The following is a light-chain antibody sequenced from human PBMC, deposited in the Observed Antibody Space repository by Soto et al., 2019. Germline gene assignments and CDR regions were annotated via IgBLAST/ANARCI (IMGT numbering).Light chain of an antibody. Sequence: QSALTQPASVSGSPGQSITISCTGTSSDVGYDNYVSWFQQHPGKAPKLMIYEVSRRPSGVSNRFSGSKSANTASLTISGLQAEDEAAYYCQSYDSSLSGFLFGGGTKLTVL. CDR2: EVS. CDR3: QSYDSSLSGFL. V-gene: IGLV2-14*01. J-gene: IGLJ2*01. CDR1: SSDVGYDNY.